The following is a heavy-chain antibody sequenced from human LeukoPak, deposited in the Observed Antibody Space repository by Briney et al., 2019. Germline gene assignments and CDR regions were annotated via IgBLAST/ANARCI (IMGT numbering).Heavy chain of an antibody. CDR2: IRSKAYGGTT. J-gene: IGHJ6*02. V-gene: IGHV3-49*04. CDR3: TREATGTTIRN. D-gene: IGHD1-7*01. Sequence: PGGSLRLSCAASGFTFSSYEMNWVRQAPGKGREWVGFIRSKAYGGTTEYAASVKGRFNNSRDDSKSIAYLQMNSLKTEDTGLYNCTREATGTTIRNWGQGTTVTVSS. CDR1: GFTFSSYE.